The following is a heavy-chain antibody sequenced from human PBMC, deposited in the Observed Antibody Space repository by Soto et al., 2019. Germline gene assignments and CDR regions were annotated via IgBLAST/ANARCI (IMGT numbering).Heavy chain of an antibody. Sequence: PGGSLRLSCAASGFTFSSYAMHWVRQAPGKGLEWVAVISYDGSNKYYADSVKGRFTISRDNSKNTLYLQMNSLRAEDTAVYYRARDRYCSSTSCYTPYYYYGMDVWGQGTTVTVSS. CDR1: GFTFSSYA. CDR3: ARDRYCSSTSCYTPYYYYGMDV. D-gene: IGHD2-2*02. V-gene: IGHV3-30-3*01. CDR2: ISYDGSNK. J-gene: IGHJ6*02.